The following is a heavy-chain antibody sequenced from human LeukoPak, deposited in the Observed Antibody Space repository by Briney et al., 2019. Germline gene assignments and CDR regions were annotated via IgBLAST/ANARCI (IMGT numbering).Heavy chain of an antibody. Sequence: AGGSLRLSCAASGFTFSDYAMSWVRQAPGKGLEWVSTISGSGGGTYYADSVKGRFTISRDNSKNTLFLQMNTLRAEDTAVYYCAKTGYGDYVSIDWFDPWGQGTLVTVSS. V-gene: IGHV3-23*01. CDR3: AKTGYGDYVSIDWFDP. J-gene: IGHJ5*02. CDR2: ISGSGGGT. D-gene: IGHD4-17*01. CDR1: GFTFSDYA.